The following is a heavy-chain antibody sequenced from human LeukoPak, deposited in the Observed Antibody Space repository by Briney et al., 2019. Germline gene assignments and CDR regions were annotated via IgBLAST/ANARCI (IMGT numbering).Heavy chain of an antibody. Sequence: GGSLRLSCAASGFTFSSYEMNWVRQAPGKGLEWVSYISSSGGTVYYADSVKGRFTISRDNAKNSLYLQMNSLRAEDTAVYYCARVRGSSRQFFDYWGQGTLVTVSS. CDR3: ARVRGSSRQFFDY. V-gene: IGHV3-48*03. CDR1: GFTFSSYE. J-gene: IGHJ4*02. CDR2: ISSSGGTV. D-gene: IGHD1-26*01.